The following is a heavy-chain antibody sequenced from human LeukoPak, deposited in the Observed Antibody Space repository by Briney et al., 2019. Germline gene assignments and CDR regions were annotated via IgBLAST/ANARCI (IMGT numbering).Heavy chain of an antibody. D-gene: IGHD3-22*01. CDR3: AREGTTYYYDSSGYLSWFDP. V-gene: IGHV4-39*07. Sequence: KPSETLSLTCTVSGGSISSSSYYWGWIRQPPGKGLEWIGSIYYSGSTYYNPSLKSRVTISVDTSKNQFSLKLSSVTAADTAVYYCAREGTTYYYDSSGYLSWFDPWGQGTLVTVSS. CDR1: GGSISSSSYY. CDR2: IYYSGST. J-gene: IGHJ5*02.